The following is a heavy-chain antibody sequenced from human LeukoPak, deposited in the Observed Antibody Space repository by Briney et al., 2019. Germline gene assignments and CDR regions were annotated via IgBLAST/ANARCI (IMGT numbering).Heavy chain of an antibody. CDR3: AREYYDQGFDY. Sequence: TSETLSLTCTVSGGSISSYYWSWIRQPPGKGLEWIGYIYYSGSTNYNPSLKSRVTISVDTSKNQFSLKLSSVTAADTAVYYCAREYYDQGFDYWGQGTLVTVSS. J-gene: IGHJ4*02. CDR2: IYYSGST. CDR1: GGSISSYY. V-gene: IGHV4-59*12. D-gene: IGHD1-26*01.